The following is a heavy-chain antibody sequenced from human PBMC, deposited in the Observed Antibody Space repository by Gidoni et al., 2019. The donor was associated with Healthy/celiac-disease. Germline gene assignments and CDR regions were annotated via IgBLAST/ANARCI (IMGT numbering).Heavy chain of an antibody. CDR2: IKSKTDGGTT. D-gene: IGHD2-21*02. J-gene: IGHJ6*02. V-gene: IGHV3-15*07. CDR1: GFTFSTAW. CDR3: TTAYCGGDCYPYYYGMDV. Sequence: EVQLVESGGGLVKPGGSLRLSCAASGFTFSTAWMNWVRQAPGKGLEWVGRIKSKTDGGTTDYAAPVKGRFTISRDDSKNTLYLQMNSLKTEDTAVYYCTTAYCGGDCYPYYYGMDVWGQGTTVTVSS.